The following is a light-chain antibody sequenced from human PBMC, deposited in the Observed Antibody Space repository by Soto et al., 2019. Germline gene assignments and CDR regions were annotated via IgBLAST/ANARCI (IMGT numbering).Light chain of an antibody. CDR1: QSVNSRS. CDR3: QQYNNWPRT. CDR2: GAS. J-gene: IGKJ1*01. V-gene: IGKV3-15*01. Sequence: EIVLTQSPGTLSLSPGQRAIFYCRASQSVNSRSLAWYQQKPGQAPRLLIYGASTRATGIPARFSGSGSGTEFTLTISSLQSEDFAVYCCQQYNNWPRTFGQGTKVDI.